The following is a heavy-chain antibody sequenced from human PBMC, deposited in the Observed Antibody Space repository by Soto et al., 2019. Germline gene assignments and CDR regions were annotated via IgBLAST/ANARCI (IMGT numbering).Heavy chain of an antibody. CDR3: ARGGVSTRTFDY. D-gene: IGHD3-3*01. CDR1: GYNFAVFW. Sequence: GESLKIFCRGPGYNFAVFWIAWVRQVPGKGLEMMGIIYPSDSDTRYRTSFQGQVTISADKTISSADLQWSSQWAPDTAMCYGARGGVSTRTFDYWGQGTPVTVSS. J-gene: IGHJ4*02. V-gene: IGHV5-51*01. CDR2: IYPSDSDT.